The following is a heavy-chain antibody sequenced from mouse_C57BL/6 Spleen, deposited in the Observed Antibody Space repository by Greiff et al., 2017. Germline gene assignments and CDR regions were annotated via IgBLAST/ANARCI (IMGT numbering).Heavy chain of an antibody. J-gene: IGHJ2*01. Sequence: EVKLMESGGDLVKPGGSLKLSCAASGFTFSSYGMSWVRQTPDKRLEWVATISSGGSYTYYPDSVKGRFTISRDNAKNTLYLQMSSLKSEDTAMYYCARQGNWAIDYWGQGTTLTVSS. CDR1: GFTFSSYG. CDR2: ISSGGSYT. CDR3: ARQGNWAIDY. V-gene: IGHV5-6*01. D-gene: IGHD4-1*01.